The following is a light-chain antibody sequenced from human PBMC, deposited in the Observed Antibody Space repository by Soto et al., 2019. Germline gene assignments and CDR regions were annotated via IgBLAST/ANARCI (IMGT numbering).Light chain of an antibody. CDR2: EVS. CDR1: SSDVGAYNY. J-gene: IGLJ1*01. CDR3: SSKRTTASLV. Sequence: QSVLTQPASVCGSPGQPLTISCTGTSSDVGAYNYVSWYQQHPGKAPKLMIYEVSNRPSGVPDRFAASKAGNTASPTISGLQAADDADYYCSSKRTTASLVFGTGTKVTVL. V-gene: IGLV2-14*01.